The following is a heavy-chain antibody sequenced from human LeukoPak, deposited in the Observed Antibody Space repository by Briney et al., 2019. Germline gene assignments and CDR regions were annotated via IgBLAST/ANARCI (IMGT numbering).Heavy chain of an antibody. J-gene: IGHJ4*02. CDR3: ARHLGDYYDSSGYYAEGPFDY. CDR2: ISSSSSYI. Sequence: GGSLRLSCAASGFTFSSYSMNWVRQAPGKGLEWVSSISSSSSYIYYADSVKGRSTISRDNAKNSLYLQMNSLRAEDAAVYYCARHLGDYYDSSGYYAEGPFDYWGQGTLVTVSS. CDR1: GFTFSSYS. V-gene: IGHV3-21*01. D-gene: IGHD3-22*01.